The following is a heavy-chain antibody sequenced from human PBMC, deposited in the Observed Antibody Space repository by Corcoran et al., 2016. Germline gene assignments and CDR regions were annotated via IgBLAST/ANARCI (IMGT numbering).Heavy chain of an antibody. CDR1: GGSFSGYY. V-gene: IGHV4-34*01. CDR2: INHSGST. Sequence: QVQLQQWGAGLLKPSETLSLTCAVYGGSFSGYYWSWIRQPPGKGLEWIGEINHSGSTNYNPSLKSRVTISVDTSKNQFSLKLSSVTAAETAVYYCARGRYYDFWSGSDNYYYYGMDVWGQGTTVTVSS. D-gene: IGHD3-3*01. J-gene: IGHJ6*02. CDR3: ARGRYYDFWSGSDNYYYYGMDV.